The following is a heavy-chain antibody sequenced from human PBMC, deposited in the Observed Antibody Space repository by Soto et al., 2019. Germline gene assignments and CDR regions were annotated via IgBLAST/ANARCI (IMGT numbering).Heavy chain of an antibody. CDR3: AKGVSRSTSHDNAFDI. CDR1: GFTFSTYA. J-gene: IGHJ3*02. V-gene: IGHV3-23*01. Sequence: EVQLLESGGGLVQPGGSLRLSCAASGFTFSTYAISWVRQAPGKGLEWVSVISGSGSSTYYADSVKGRFTFSRDNPKNTLYLQMNSLRAEDTAVYYCAKGVSRSTSHDNAFDIWGQGTMVTVSS. D-gene: IGHD3-22*01. CDR2: ISGSGSST.